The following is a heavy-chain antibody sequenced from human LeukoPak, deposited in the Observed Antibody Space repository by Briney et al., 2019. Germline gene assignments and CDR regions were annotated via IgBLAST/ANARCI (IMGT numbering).Heavy chain of an antibody. V-gene: IGHV3-30*18. CDR3: AKDVERLDYFDY. J-gene: IGHJ4*02. Sequence: GGSLRLSCAASGFTFSSYGTHWVRQAPGKGLEWVAVISYDGTNKYYADSVKGRFTISRDNSKNTLYLQMNSLRAEDTAVYYCAKDVERLDYFDYWGQGTLVTVSS. CDR2: ISYDGTNK. D-gene: IGHD3-9*01. CDR1: GFTFSSYG.